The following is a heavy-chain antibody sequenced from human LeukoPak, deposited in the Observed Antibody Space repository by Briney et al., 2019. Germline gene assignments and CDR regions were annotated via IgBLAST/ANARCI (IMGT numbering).Heavy chain of an antibody. J-gene: IGHJ4*02. V-gene: IGHV4-59*01. D-gene: IGHD6-6*01. CDR3: ASSIAARPDYSFDY. Sequence: SETLSLTCTVSGGSISSYYWSWIRQPPGKGLEWIGYIYYSGSTNYNPSLKSRVTISVDTSKTQFSLKLSSVTAADTAVYYCASSIAARPDYSFDYWGQGTLVTVSS. CDR2: IYYSGST. CDR1: GGSISSYY.